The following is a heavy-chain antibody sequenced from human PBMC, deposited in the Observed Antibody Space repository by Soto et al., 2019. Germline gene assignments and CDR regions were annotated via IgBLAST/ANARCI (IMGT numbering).Heavy chain of an antibody. D-gene: IGHD7-27*01. J-gene: IGHJ4*02. CDR3: ARVEDWGNFDY. V-gene: IGHV1-46*01. Sequence: ASLKVSCKXSGYTFTSYYMHWVRQAPGQGLEWMGIINPSGGSTSYAQKFQGRVTMTRDASTSTVYMELSSLRSEDTAVYYCARVEDWGNFDYWGQGTLVTVSS. CDR1: GYTFTSYY. CDR2: INPSGGST.